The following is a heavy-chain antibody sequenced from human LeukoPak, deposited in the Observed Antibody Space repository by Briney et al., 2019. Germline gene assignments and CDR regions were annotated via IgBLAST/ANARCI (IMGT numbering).Heavy chain of an antibody. J-gene: IGHJ4*02. CDR1: GYTFTSYA. D-gene: IGHD6-13*01. V-gene: IGHV1-3*01. Sequence: GASVTVSFKASGYTFTSYAMHWVRQAPGQRLEWMGWINAGNGNTKYSQKFQGRVTITRDTSASTAYMELSSLRSEDTAVYYCARVKPYSSSWYDYWGQGTLVTVSS. CDR3: ARVKPYSSSWYDY. CDR2: INAGNGNT.